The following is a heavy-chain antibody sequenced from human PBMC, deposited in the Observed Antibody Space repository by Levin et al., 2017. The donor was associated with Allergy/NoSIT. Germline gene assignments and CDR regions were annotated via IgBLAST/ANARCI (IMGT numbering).Heavy chain of an antibody. CDR2: ISSSGSTI. Sequence: GGSLRLSCAASGLTFRSYTMNWVRQAPGKGLEWVSYISSSGSTIYYADSVKGRFTISRDNAKNSLYLQMNSLRDEDTAVYYCAREYSSSSGRAFDIWGQGTMVTVSS. V-gene: IGHV3-48*02. CDR1: GLTFRSYT. CDR3: AREYSSSSGRAFDI. D-gene: IGHD6-6*01. J-gene: IGHJ3*02.